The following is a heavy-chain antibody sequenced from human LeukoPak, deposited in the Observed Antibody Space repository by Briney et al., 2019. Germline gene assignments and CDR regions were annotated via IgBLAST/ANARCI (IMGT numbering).Heavy chain of an antibody. V-gene: IGHV3-74*01. J-gene: IGHJ6*03. CDR3: VKDQAYCTGGNCYYYFYYLDV. CDR1: GFTFSSYW. Sequence: GGSLRLSCEASGFTFSSYWMHWVRQIPGKGLMWVSRIESNGLTLYADSVKGRFTISRDNSKNTLYLQMNSVRAEDTAVYYCVKDQAYCTGGNCYYYFYYLDVWGKGTTVTVSS. D-gene: IGHD2-15*01. CDR2: IESNGLT.